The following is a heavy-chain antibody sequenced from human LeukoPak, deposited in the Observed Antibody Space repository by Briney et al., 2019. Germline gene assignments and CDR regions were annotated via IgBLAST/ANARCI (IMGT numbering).Heavy chain of an antibody. J-gene: IGHJ3*02. Sequence: SETLSLTCAVYGGSFSGYYWSWIRQPPGKGLEWIGEINHSGSTNYNPSLKSRVTISVDTSKNQFSLKLSSATAADTAVYYCARFFPYKTARVRGGVFDIGAKGKMVTVSS. CDR2: INHSGST. D-gene: IGHD5-18*01. V-gene: IGHV4-34*01. CDR1: GGSFSGYY. CDR3: ARFFPYKTARVRGGVFDI.